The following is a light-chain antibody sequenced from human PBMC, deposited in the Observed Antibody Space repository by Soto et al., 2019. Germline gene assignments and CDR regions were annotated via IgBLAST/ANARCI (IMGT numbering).Light chain of an antibody. Sequence: DIQMTQSPSTLSASIGDTVTITCRTSQSVDTWLAWYPHKAGKAPKLLIYRASSLATGVPSRFSGSGSGTAVTLTITSLQPDDFATYYCQHYNDYSRVFGQGTQVEIK. CDR3: QHYNDYSRV. V-gene: IGKV1-5*03. J-gene: IGKJ1*01. CDR2: RAS. CDR1: QSVDTW.